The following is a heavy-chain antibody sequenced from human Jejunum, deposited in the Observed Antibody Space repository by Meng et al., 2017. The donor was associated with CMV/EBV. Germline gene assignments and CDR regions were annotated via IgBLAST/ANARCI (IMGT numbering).Heavy chain of an antibody. J-gene: IGHJ4*02. D-gene: IGHD3-9*01. Sequence: FKFSSYEMNWVRQAPGKGLEWIAYIDSGRTTYYADSVKGRFFISRDNAKNSLYLQMNSLRAEDTALYYCARIMSIFTVPVPLGSDFWGQGTLVTVSS. V-gene: IGHV3-48*03. CDR2: IDSGRTT. CDR3: ARIMSIFTVPVPLGSDF. CDR1: FKFSSYE.